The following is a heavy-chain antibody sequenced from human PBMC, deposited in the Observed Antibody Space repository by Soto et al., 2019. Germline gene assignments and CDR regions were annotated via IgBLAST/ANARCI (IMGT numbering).Heavy chain of an antibody. D-gene: IGHD5-18*01. V-gene: IGHV3-23*01. Sequence: PGGSLRLSCAASGFTFSSYAMSWVRQAPGKGLEWVSAISGSGGSTYYADSVKGRFTISRDNSKNTLYLQMNSLRAEDTAVYYCAKADTSMFSCYYYGICVWDQGTTATVSS. CDR2: ISGSGGST. CDR3: AKADTSMFSCYYYGICV. CDR1: GFTFSSYA. J-gene: IGHJ6*02.